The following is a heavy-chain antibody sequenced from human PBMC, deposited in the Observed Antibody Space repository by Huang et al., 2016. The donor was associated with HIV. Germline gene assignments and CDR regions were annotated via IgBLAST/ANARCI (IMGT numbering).Heavy chain of an antibody. V-gene: IGHV5-51*03. CDR1: GFSFTSYW. D-gene: IGHD5-18*01. J-gene: IGHJ4*02. CDR2: IFPRNSNP. Sequence: EVQLVQSGVEVKKPGESLKISCKGSGFSFTSYWIGWVRQMPGKGLEWIVIIFPRNSNPFFSPAFQGQVTISADKYPRTAYLQWSSLKASDSAIYYCAIHDSNDFTFDDWGQGTLVAVSS. CDR3: AIHDSNDFTFDD.